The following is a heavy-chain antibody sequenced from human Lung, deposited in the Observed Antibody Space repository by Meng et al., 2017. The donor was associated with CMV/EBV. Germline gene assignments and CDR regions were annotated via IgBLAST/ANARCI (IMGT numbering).Heavy chain of an antibody. V-gene: IGHV5-51*01. D-gene: IGHD1-14*01. CDR3: AIRWRYGHGPYFDY. CDR2: INPGDSDT. Sequence: GASMKFSCKYFGSSFTNCWIGWVRQMPGKGLEWMGIINPGDSDTQYRASFQGQVTISADKSITTAYLQWGSLKASDTAMYYGAIRWRYGHGPYFDYWGQGXLVTVSS. CDR1: GSSFTNCW. J-gene: IGHJ4*02.